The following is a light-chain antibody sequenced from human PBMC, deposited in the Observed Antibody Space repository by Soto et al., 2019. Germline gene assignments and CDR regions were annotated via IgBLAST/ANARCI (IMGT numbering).Light chain of an antibody. CDR2: AAS. Sequence: DIQMTQSPPSLSASVGDRVIITCRASQIISSYLNWYQQKPGKAPKLLIYAASSLQSGVPSRFSGSGSGTDFTLTISSLQPEDFVTYYCQQSYSSPLTFGQGTKVDIK. CDR1: QIISSY. J-gene: IGKJ1*01. CDR3: QQSYSSPLT. V-gene: IGKV1-39*01.